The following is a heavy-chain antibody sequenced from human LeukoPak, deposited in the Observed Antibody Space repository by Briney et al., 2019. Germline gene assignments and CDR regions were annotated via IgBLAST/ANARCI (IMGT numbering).Heavy chain of an antibody. Sequence: GGSLRLSCAASGFTFSSYAMHWVRQAPGKGLEWVAVISHDGSNKYYADSVKGRFTISRDNSKNTLYLQMNSLRAEDTAVYYCARMDIVVVPEGDYYYGMDVWGQGTTVTVSS. V-gene: IGHV3-30-3*01. D-gene: IGHD2-2*03. CDR2: ISHDGSNK. CDR1: GFTFSSYA. CDR3: ARMDIVVVPEGDYYYGMDV. J-gene: IGHJ6*02.